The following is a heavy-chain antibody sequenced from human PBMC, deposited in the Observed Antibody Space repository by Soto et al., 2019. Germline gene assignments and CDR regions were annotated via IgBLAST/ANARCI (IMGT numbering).Heavy chain of an antibody. J-gene: IGHJ3*02. CDR3: ARDSPRRGYCSGGSCYPGGIAFDI. Sequence: GGSLRLSCAASGFTFSDYYMSWIRQAPGKGLEWVSYISSSGSTIYYADSVKGRFTNSRDNAKNSLYLQMNSLRAEDTAVYYCARDSPRRGYCSGGSCYPGGIAFDIWGQGTMVTVSS. CDR1: GFTFSDYY. CDR2: ISSSGSTI. D-gene: IGHD2-15*01. V-gene: IGHV3-11*01.